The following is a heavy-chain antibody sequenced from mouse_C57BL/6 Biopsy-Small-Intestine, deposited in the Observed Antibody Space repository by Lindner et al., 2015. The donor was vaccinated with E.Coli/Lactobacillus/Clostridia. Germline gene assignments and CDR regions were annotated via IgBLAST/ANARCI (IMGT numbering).Heavy chain of an antibody. D-gene: IGHD2-1*01. CDR3: ARSYGNSFDC. CDR1: GYAFSTYW. CDR2: IYPGDGDT. Sequence: VQLQESGAELEKPGASVRISCKASGYAFSTYWMNWVKQRPGKGLEWIGRIYPGDGDTNYNGKFKGKATLTADKSSSTAYMQLSSLTSEDSAVYFCARSYGNSFDCWGQGTTLTVSS. V-gene: IGHV1-80*01. J-gene: IGHJ2*01.